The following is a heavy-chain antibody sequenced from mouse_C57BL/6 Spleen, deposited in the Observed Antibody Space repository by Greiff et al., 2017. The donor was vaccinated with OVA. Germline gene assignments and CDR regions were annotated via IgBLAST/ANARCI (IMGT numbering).Heavy chain of an antibody. Sequence: VMLVESGPGLVAPSQSLSITCTVSGFSLTSYAISWVRQPPGKGLEWLGVIWTGGGTNYNSALKSRLSISKYHSKSQVFLKMNSLQTDDTARYSCARVTTVVGTGDDWGQGTSVTVSS. D-gene: IGHD1-1*01. J-gene: IGHJ4*01. V-gene: IGHV2-9-1*01. CDR1: GFSLTSYA. CDR3: ARVTTVVGTGDD. CDR2: IWTGGGT.